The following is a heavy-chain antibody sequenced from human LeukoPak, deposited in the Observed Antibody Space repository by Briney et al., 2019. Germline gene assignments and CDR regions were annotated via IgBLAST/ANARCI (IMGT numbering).Heavy chain of an antibody. V-gene: IGHV5-51*01. J-gene: IGHJ5*02. CDR1: GYSFTSYW. CDR2: IYTGDSDT. D-gene: IGHD1-26*01. CDR3: ARRGAEGSWFDP. Sequence: GESLKISWKGSGYSFTSYWIGWVRPMSGKGLEWMGIIYTGDSDTRYGPSLQGQVTISADKSISTAYLQWSSLKASDTATYYCARRGAEGSWFDPWGQGTLVTVSS.